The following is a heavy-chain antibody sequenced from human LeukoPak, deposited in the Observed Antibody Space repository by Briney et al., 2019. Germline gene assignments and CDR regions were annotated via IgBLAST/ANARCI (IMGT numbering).Heavy chain of an antibody. CDR3: ARDYGPSPVDTGPRAVHFDY. J-gene: IGHJ4*02. V-gene: IGHV1-69*04. Sequence: SVKVSCKASGGTFSSYAISWVRQAPGQGLEWMGRIIPILGIANYAQQFQGRVTITADKSTSTAYMALSSLRSEDTAVYYCARDYGPSPVDTGPRAVHFDYWGQGTLVTVSS. D-gene: IGHD5-18*01. CDR2: IIPILGIA. CDR1: GGTFSSYA.